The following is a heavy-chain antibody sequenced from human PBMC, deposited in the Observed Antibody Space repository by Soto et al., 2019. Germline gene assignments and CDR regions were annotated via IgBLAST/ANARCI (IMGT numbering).Heavy chain of an antibody. J-gene: IGHJ4*02. D-gene: IGHD2-15*01. V-gene: IGHV3-23*01. CDR3: AKGSAAQRPYYFDY. CDR1: GFTFSSYV. Sequence: GGSLRLSCAASGFTFSSYVMSWVRQAPGKGLEWVSAIRDNSASTFYADSVRGRFTVSRDNSKDTLYLQMNSVSAEDTAVYFCAKGSAAQRPYYFDYWGQGTLVTVSS. CDR2: IRDNSAST.